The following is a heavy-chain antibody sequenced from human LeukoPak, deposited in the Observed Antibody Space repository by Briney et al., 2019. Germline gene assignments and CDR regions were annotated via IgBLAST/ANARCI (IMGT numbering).Heavy chain of an antibody. J-gene: IGHJ3*02. CDR3: ASGVPAAKGAFDI. V-gene: IGHV4-61*02. CDR1: GGSISSGSYY. Sequence: SETLSLTCTVSGGSISSGSYYWSWIRQPAGKGLEWIGRIYTSGSTNYNPSLKSRVTISVDTSKNQFSLKLSSVTAADTAVYYCASGVPAAKGAFDIWGQGTMVTVSS. CDR2: IYTSGST. D-gene: IGHD2-2*01.